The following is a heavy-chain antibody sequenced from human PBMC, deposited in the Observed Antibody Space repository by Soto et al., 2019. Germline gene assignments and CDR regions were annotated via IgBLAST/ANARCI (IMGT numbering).Heavy chain of an antibody. D-gene: IGHD2-15*01. CDR1: GFFISSGNY. J-gene: IGHJ3*01. Sequence: SETLSLTCAVSGFFISSGNYWGWIRKPPGKGLEWTGSIFHGGNTYYNPSLKSRVTISVDMSKNQFSLKLNSVTAADTAVYYCARARWYDAFDVWGQGTVVTVSS. V-gene: IGHV4-38-2*01. CDR3: ARARWYDAFDV. CDR2: IFHGGNT.